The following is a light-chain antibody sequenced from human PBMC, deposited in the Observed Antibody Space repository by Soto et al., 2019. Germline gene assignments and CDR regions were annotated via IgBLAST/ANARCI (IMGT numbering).Light chain of an antibody. CDR1: QSVSSY. CDR2: DAS. CDR3: QQYEDSPVT. V-gene: IGKV3-20*01. Sequence: IWLKQAPGSMSLKPGERATLSCRASQSVSSYLAWYQQKPGQAPRLLISDASDRATGIPDRFSGSGSGTDFTLTISRLVPEDFAVYYCQQYEDSPVTFGQGTKVDI. J-gene: IGKJ1*01.